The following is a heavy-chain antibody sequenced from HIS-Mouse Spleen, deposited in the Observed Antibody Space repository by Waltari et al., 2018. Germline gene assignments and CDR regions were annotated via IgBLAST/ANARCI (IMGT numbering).Heavy chain of an antibody. D-gene: IGHD3-10*01. CDR2: INPNSGCT. CDR1: GYTFTGYY. CDR3: ARDYYGSGSYYYYYGMDV. Sequence: QVQLVQSGAEVKKPGASVKVSCKASGYTFTGYYMHWVRQAPGQGVEWMAWINPNSGCTNYAQKVQGRVTMTRETSISTAYMALSRLRSDDTAVYYCARDYYGSGSYYYYYGMDVWGQGTTVTVSS. J-gene: IGHJ6*02. V-gene: IGHV1-2*02.